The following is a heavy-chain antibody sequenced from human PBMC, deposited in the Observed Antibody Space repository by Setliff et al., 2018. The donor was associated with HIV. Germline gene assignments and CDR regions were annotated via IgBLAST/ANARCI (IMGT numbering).Heavy chain of an antibody. CDR1: GFTFNNYG. J-gene: IGHJ6*02. V-gene: IGHV3-7*01. Sequence: GSLRLSCAASGFTFNNYGXXXVRQAPGKGLEWVGNINQDGSEKNYVDSVKGRFSISRDNDENSLSLQMSSLSAEDTAVYYCARKLRPGHGMDVWGQGTTVTVSS. CDR2: INQDGSEK. CDR3: ARKLRPGHGMDV. D-gene: IGHD3-10*01.